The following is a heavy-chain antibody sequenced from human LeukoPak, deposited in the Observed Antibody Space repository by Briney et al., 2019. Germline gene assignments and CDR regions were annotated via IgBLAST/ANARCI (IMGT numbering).Heavy chain of an antibody. D-gene: IGHD3-22*01. CDR3: ARDYYDSSAAYFDY. V-gene: IGHV1-2*02. J-gene: IGHJ4*02. Sequence: ASVKVSCKASGYTLTGYYMHWLRQAPGQGLEWMGWINPNSGGTNYAQKFQGRVTMTRDTSISTAYMELSRLRSDDTAVYYCARDYYDSSAAYFDYWGQGTLVTVSS. CDR2: INPNSGGT. CDR1: GYTLTGYY.